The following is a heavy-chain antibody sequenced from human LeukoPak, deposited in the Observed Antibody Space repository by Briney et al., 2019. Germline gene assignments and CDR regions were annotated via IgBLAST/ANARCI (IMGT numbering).Heavy chain of an antibody. Sequence: ASVKVSCKVSGYTLTELSMHWVRQAPGKGLEWMGGFDPEDGETIYAQKFQGRVTMTEDTSTDTACMELSSLRSEDTAVYYCATEVRYYDSSGYYDHWGQGTLVTVSS. V-gene: IGHV1-24*01. CDR1: GYTLTELS. CDR2: FDPEDGET. J-gene: IGHJ5*02. D-gene: IGHD3-22*01. CDR3: ATEVRYYDSSGYYDH.